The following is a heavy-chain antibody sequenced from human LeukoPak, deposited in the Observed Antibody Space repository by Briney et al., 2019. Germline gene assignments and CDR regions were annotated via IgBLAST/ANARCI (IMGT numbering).Heavy chain of an antibody. V-gene: IGHV3-7*03. CDR3: ARDPPSGSYENDAFDI. CDR1: GFTFSSYW. J-gene: IGHJ3*02. D-gene: IGHD1-26*01. CDR2: MRQDGNEK. Sequence: GGSLRLSCVASGFTFSSYWMTWVRQAPGKGLEWVANMRQDGNEKYYVDSVKGRFTISRDNAKNSLYLQMNSLRAEDTALYYCARDPPSGSYENDAFDIWGQGTMVTVSS.